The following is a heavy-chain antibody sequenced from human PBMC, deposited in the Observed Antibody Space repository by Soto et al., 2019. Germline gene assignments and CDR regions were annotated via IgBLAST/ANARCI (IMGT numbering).Heavy chain of an antibody. CDR2: INHSGST. V-gene: IGHV4-34*01. Sequence: SESLSLTGAVYGGSFSGYYWSWMRQPPGKGLEWIGEINHSGSTNYNPSLKSRVTISVDTSKNQFSLKLSSVTAADTAVYYCARVPRQLTTNYDFWSGSRRGWFDPWGQGTLVTVS. CDR1: GGSFSGYY. CDR3: ARVPRQLTTNYDFWSGSRRGWFDP. D-gene: IGHD3-3*01. J-gene: IGHJ5*02.